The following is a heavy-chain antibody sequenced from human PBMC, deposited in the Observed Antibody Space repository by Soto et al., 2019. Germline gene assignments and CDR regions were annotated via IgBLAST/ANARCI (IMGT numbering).Heavy chain of an antibody. Sequence: GGSLRLSCAASGFTFSGYAMSWVRQAPGKGLEWVSAISGSGVSTYYEDSVKGRFAVSRDNSKSKLYLQMNSLRDEDTAVYYCAKVPTGEMATVFQAFDIWGQGTMVTVSS. J-gene: IGHJ3*02. CDR3: AKVPTGEMATVFQAFDI. CDR1: GFTFSGYA. CDR2: ISGSGVST. V-gene: IGHV3-23*01. D-gene: IGHD4-4*01.